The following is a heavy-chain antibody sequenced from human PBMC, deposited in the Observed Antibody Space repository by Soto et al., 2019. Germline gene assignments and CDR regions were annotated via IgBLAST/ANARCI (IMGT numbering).Heavy chain of an antibody. Sequence: QVQLQESGPGLVKPSETLTLTCTVSDGSISTYYWDWLRQSPEKGLEWIGYTHYSGNTNYHPSLRGRVTISLDTSRNQFSLILSAVTAADTAIYYCARHTLTVRSGFDNWGQGALVTVSS. CDR1: DGSISTYY. V-gene: IGHV4-59*12. CDR2: THYSGNT. J-gene: IGHJ4*02. D-gene: IGHD4-17*01. CDR3: ARHTLTVRSGFDN.